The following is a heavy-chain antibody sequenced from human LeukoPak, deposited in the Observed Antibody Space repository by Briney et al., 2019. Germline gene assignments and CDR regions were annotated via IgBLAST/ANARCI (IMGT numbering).Heavy chain of an antibody. D-gene: IGHD3-9*01. CDR2: IKEDGSEK. J-gene: IGHJ4*02. V-gene: IGHV3-7*01. CDR1: GFTFSSYW. Sequence: GGSLRLSCAASGFTFSSYWMSSVRPAPRKRLEWVANIKEDGSEKYYVDSVKGRFTISRDNAKNSLYLQMNSLRAEDTAVYYCARVLTGRDYWGQGTLVTVSS. CDR3: ARVLTGRDY.